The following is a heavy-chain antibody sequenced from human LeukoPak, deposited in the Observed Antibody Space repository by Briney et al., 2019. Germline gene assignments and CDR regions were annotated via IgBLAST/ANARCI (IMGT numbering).Heavy chain of an antibody. V-gene: IGHV4-61*01. CDR3: ARDHSFFSGLDY. Sequence: SSETLSLTCTVSGGSVSSGSYYWSWIRQPPGKGLEGIGYINYSGNTNYNPSLKSRVTISVDTSKNQFSLKLSSVTAADTAVYYCARDHSFFSGLDYWGQGTLVTVSS. J-gene: IGHJ4*02. D-gene: IGHD3-3*01. CDR1: GGSVSSGSYY. CDR2: INYSGNT.